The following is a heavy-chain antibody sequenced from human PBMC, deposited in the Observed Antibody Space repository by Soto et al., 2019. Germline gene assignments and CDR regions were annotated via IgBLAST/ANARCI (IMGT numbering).Heavy chain of an antibody. CDR3: ARGYLGSFDY. CDR1: GFTFSSYA. J-gene: IGHJ4*02. V-gene: IGHV3-13*01. D-gene: IGHD7-27*01. Sequence: GGSRRLSCAASGFTFSSYAVHWFRQPTGKGLEWVSVIGSAGDTYYPGSVKGRFTISRENAKNSLYLQMNSLRAEDTAVYYCARGYLGSFDYWGQGTLVTVSS. CDR2: IGSAGDT.